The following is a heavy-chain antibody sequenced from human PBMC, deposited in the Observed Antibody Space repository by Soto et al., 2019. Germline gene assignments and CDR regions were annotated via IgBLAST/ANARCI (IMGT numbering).Heavy chain of an antibody. CDR1: GFTFSSYA. D-gene: IGHD6-19*01. Sequence: QVQLVESGGGVVQPGRSLRLSCAASGFTFSSYAMHWVRQAPGTGLEWVAVISYDGSNKYYADSVKGRFTISRDNSKNSLYLQMNSLRAEDTAVYYCARAKAVAGTDLVLGDYWGQGTLVTVSS. CDR2: ISYDGSNK. V-gene: IGHV3-30*14. CDR3: ARAKAVAGTDLVLGDY. J-gene: IGHJ4*02.